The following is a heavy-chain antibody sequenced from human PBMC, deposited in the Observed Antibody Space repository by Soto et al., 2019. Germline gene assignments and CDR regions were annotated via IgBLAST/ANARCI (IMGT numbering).Heavy chain of an antibody. J-gene: IGHJ6*02. D-gene: IGHD6-13*01. CDR3: ARDLIAAACTGYYYYGMDV. Sequence: QVQLVQSGAEVKKPGASVKVSCKASGYTFTSYGISWVRQAPGQGLEWMGWISAYNGNTNYAQKLQGRVTMTTGTSTSTAYMGLRSLRSDDTAVYYCARDLIAAACTGYYYYGMDVWGQGTTVTVSS. CDR2: ISAYNGNT. V-gene: IGHV1-18*01. CDR1: GYTFTSYG.